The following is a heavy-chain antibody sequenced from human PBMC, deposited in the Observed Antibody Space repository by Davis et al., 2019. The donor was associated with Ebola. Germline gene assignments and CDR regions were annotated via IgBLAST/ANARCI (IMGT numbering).Heavy chain of an antibody. CDR2: ISGSGGST. Sequence: GESLKISCAASGFTFSSYAMSWVGQPQGKGLEGVSAISGSGGSTYYADSVKGRFTISRDNSKNTLYLQMNSLRAEDTAIYYCAKDKNYDFWSGYPHDAFDIWGQGTMVTVSS. J-gene: IGHJ3*02. V-gene: IGHV3-23*01. D-gene: IGHD3-3*01. CDR3: AKDKNYDFWSGYPHDAFDI. CDR1: GFTFSSYA.